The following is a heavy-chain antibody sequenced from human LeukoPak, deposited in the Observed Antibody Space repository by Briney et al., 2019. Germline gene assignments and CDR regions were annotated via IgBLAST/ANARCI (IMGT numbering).Heavy chain of an antibody. CDR1: GIIFSNYW. CDR3: ARDRWVDY. Sequence: PGGSLRLSCAASGIIFSNYWMTWVRQVPGKGLEWVANIGPDGRDKNYLDSVKGRFTISRDNAKNSLYLQMNSLRVDDTGVYYCARDRWVDYWGQGTLVTVSS. V-gene: IGHV3-7*01. J-gene: IGHJ4*02. CDR2: IGPDGRDK.